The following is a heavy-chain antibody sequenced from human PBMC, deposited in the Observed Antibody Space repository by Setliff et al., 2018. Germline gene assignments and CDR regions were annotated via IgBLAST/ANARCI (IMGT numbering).Heavy chain of an antibody. CDR2: FDPEDGET. CDR3: ATSVSWIQLVLYPQGHPEPFDY. CDR1: GYTLTELS. D-gene: IGHD5-18*01. J-gene: IGHJ4*02. V-gene: IGHV1-24*01. Sequence: ASVKVSCKVSGYTLTELSMHWVRQAPGKGLEWMGGFDPEDGETIYAQKFQGRVTMTEDTSTDAAYMELSSLRSEDTAVYYCATSVSWIQLVLYPQGHPEPFDYWGQGTLVTVSS.